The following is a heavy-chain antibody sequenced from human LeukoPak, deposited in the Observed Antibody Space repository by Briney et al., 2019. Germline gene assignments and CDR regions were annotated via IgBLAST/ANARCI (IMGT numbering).Heavy chain of an antibody. CDR3: ARQSYRAFDI. CDR1: GDSVSISAVA. CDR2: TYYRSKWYN. V-gene: IGHV6-1*01. J-gene: IGHJ3*02. D-gene: IGHD1-26*01. Sequence: SQTLSLTCAISGDSVSISAVAWNWIRLSPSRGLEWLGATYYRSKWYNDFALSVKSRITINPDTSKNQFSLQLNSVTPEDTAVYYCARQSYRAFDIWGQGTLVTVSS.